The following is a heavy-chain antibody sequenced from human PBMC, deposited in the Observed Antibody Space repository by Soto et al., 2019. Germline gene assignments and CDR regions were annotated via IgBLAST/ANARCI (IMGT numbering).Heavy chain of an antibody. V-gene: IGHV4-31*03. CDR1: GGSISSGGYY. Sequence: SETLSLTCTVSGGSISSGGYYWSWIRQHPGKGLEWIGYIYYSGSTYYNPSLKSRVTISVDTSKNQFSLKLSSVTAADTAVYYCAREHYDSSGYYLPGGAQNWFDPWGQGTLVTVSS. CDR2: IYYSGST. CDR3: AREHYDSSGYYLPGGAQNWFDP. D-gene: IGHD3-22*01. J-gene: IGHJ5*02.